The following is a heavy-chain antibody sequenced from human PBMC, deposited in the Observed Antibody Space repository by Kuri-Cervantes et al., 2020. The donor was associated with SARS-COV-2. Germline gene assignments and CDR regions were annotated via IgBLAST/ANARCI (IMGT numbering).Heavy chain of an antibody. CDR1: GYSISSGYY. CDR2: IYYSGST. V-gene: IGHV4-38-2*02. D-gene: IGHD2-21*02. Sequence: SETLSLTCTVSGYSISSGYYWGWIRQPPGKGLEWIGSIYYSGSTYYNPSLKSRVTISVDTSKNQFSLKLSSVTAADTAVYYCARHAGAYCGGDCYVDYWGQGTLVTVSS. J-gene: IGHJ4*02. CDR3: ARHAGAYCGGDCYVDY.